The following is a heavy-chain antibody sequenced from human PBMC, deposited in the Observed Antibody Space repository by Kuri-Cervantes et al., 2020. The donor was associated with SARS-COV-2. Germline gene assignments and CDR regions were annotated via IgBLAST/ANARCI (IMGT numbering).Heavy chain of an antibody. CDR2: IYYSGST. Sequence: SETLSLTCTVSGGSISSSSYYWGWIRQPPGKGLEGIGSIYYSGSTYYNPSLKSRVTIYVDTPKNQFSLRLTSVTAADTAVYFCASPQWLVPRKVDWYFDVWGRGTLVTVSS. D-gene: IGHD6-19*01. V-gene: IGHV4-39*01. CDR3: ASPQWLVPRKVDWYFDV. J-gene: IGHJ2*01. CDR1: GGSISSSSYY.